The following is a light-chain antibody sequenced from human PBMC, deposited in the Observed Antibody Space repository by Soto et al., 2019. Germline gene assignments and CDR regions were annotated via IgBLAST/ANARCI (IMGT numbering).Light chain of an antibody. CDR1: QDISNY. V-gene: IGKV1-33*01. J-gene: IGKJ4*01. CDR3: QQYDNPLT. CDR2: DAS. Sequence: DIQMTQSPSSLSASVGDRVTITCQASQDISNYLNWYQQKPGKAPKLLIYDASNLETGVPSRFSGSGSGTDFSFTISSLQPEDIATAYCQQYDNPLTFGGGTKVEIK.